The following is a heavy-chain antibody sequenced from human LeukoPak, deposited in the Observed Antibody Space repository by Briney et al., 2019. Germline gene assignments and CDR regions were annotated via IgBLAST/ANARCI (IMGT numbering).Heavy chain of an antibody. Sequence: ASVKVSCKASGYTFTSYGFSWVRQAPGQGLEWMGWISAYNGNTNYAQKLQGRVTMTTDTSTSTAYMELRSLRSDDTAVYYCARDRAGPYYMDVWGKGTTVTASS. CDR2: ISAYNGNT. V-gene: IGHV1-18*01. CDR1: GYTFTSYG. CDR3: ARDRAGPYYMDV. J-gene: IGHJ6*03.